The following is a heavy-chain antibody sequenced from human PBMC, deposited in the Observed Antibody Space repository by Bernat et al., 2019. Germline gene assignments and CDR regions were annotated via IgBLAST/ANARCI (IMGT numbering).Heavy chain of an antibody. V-gene: IGHV3-21*01. CDR1: GFTFNIYS. Sequence: EVQLVESGGGLVKPGGSLRLSCAASGFTFNIYSMNWVRQAPGKGLEWVTSISSSSSYIYYADSVKGRFTISRDNAKNSLYLQMNSLRAEDTAVYYFASDLDLPGYFDFRSGNRERDYWGQGTLVTVSS. CDR3: ASDLDLPGYFDFRSGNRERDY. CDR2: ISSSSSYI. D-gene: IGHD3-3*01. J-gene: IGHJ4*02.